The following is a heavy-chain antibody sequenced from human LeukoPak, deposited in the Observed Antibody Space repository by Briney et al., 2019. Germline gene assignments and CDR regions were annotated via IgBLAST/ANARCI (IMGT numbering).Heavy chain of an antibody. CDR3: ARVGSSWYFDY. CDR2: IYYSGST. Sequence: SETLSLTCTVSGGSISRYYWSWIRQPPGKGLEWIGYIYYSGSTNYNPSLKSRVTISVDTSKNQFSLKLSSVTAADTAVYYCARVGSSWYFDYWGQGTLVTVSS. CDR1: GGSISRYY. V-gene: IGHV4-59*01. D-gene: IGHD6-13*01. J-gene: IGHJ4*02.